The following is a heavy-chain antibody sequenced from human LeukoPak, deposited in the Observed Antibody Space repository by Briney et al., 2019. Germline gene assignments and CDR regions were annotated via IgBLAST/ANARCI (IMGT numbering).Heavy chain of an antibody. J-gene: IGHJ4*02. Sequence: EASVKVSCKASGYPFTTYGISWVRQAPGQGLEWLGWINPDSGVTKYAQKFQGRVTMTRDTSISTAYMELSRLRSDDTAVYYCASRELGYWGQGTLVTVSS. V-gene: IGHV1-2*02. D-gene: IGHD1-26*01. CDR2: INPDSGVT. CDR1: GYPFTTYG. CDR3: ASRELGY.